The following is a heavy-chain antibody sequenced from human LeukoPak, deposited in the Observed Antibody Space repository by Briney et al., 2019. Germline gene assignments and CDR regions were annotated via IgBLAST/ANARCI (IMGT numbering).Heavy chain of an antibody. J-gene: IGHJ6*03. CDR3: ARRSSGYPYYYYYYMDV. D-gene: IGHD3-22*01. V-gene: IGHV4-34*01. CDR2: INHSGSS. CDR1: GGSFSGYY. Sequence: SETLSLTCAVYGGSFSGYYWSWIRQPAGKGLEWIGEINHSGSSNYNPSLKSRVTISVDTSKNQFSLKLSSVTAADTAVYYCARRSSGYPYYYYYYMDVWGKGTTVTVSS.